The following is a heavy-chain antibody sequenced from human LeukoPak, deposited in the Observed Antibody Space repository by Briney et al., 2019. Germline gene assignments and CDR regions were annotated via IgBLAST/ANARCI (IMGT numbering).Heavy chain of an antibody. D-gene: IGHD5-12*01. CDR1: GFTFRTYS. J-gene: IGHJ6*03. CDR2: ISRSSSDI. V-gene: IGHV3-21*01. CDR3: ARDPGSPYYYYMDV. Sequence: PGGSLRLSCAASGFTFRTYSMHWVRQAPGKGLEWVSSISRSSSDIYYADPVKGRFTISGDTAKNSLFLQMNSLRAEDTAIYYCARDPGSPYYYYMDVWGKGVTVTVSS.